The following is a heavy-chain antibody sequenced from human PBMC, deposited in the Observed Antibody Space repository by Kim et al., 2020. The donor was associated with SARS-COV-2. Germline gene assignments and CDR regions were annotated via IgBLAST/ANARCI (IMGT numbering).Heavy chain of an antibody. V-gene: IGHV3-30*02. D-gene: IGHD6-13*01. J-gene: IGHJ5*02. Sequence: YYADSVKGRFTISRDNSKNTLYLQMNSLRAEDTAVYYCAKDFRSSSCLDPWGQGTLVTVSS. CDR3: AKDFRSSSCLDP.